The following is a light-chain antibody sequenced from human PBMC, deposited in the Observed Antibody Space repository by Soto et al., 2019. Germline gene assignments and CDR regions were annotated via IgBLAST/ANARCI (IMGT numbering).Light chain of an antibody. V-gene: IGKV1-39*01. CDR3: QQTDTTPYT. CDR2: GAS. J-gene: IGKJ2*01. Sequence: DIQMTQSPSSLSASVGDRVTITCRTSQNIIKYLNWYQQKPGKAPKFLIYGASTLQTGVPSRFSGSGSGTDFTLTISSLQPEDFATYYCQQTDTTPYTFGQGTKLDIK. CDR1: QNIIKY.